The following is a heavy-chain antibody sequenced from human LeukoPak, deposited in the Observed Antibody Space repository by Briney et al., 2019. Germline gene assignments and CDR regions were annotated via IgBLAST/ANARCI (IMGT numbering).Heavy chain of an antibody. CDR2: IYWDDDK. CDR1: GFSLSTSGVG. CDR3: AHSGAYYYDSSGFDY. V-gene: IGHV2-5*02. Sequence: ESGPTPVKPTQTLTLTCTFSGFSLSTSGVGVGWIRQPPGKALEWLALIYWDDDKRYSPSLKSRLTITKATSKNQVVLTMTNMDPVDTATYYCAHSGAYYYDSSGFDYWGQGTLVTVSS. D-gene: IGHD3-22*01. J-gene: IGHJ4*02.